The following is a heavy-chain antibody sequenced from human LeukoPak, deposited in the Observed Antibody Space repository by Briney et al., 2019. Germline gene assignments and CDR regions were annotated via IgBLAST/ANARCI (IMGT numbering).Heavy chain of an antibody. CDR1: GGSISSSSYY. CDR3: ARLNGYGDYRNWFDP. D-gene: IGHD4-17*01. CDR2: IYYSGST. Sequence: PSETLSLTCTVSGGSISSSSYYWGWIRQPPGKGLEWIGSIYYSGSTYYNPSLKSRVTISVDTSKNQFSLKLSSVTAADTAVYYCARLNGYGDYRNWFDPWGQGTLVTVSS. J-gene: IGHJ5*02. V-gene: IGHV4-39*01.